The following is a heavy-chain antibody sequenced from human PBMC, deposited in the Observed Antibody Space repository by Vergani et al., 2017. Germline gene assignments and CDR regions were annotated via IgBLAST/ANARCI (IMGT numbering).Heavy chain of an antibody. Sequence: QVQLVESGGGLVKPGGSLRLSCAASGFSFSDHYMTWIRQAPGKGLEWVSYISNSGNTLEYADSVKGRFSISRDNAKSSLFLQMDSLRAEDTAVYYCARDHRDYNNYPGNFDIWGQGSMVTVSS. J-gene: IGHJ3*02. CDR3: ARDHRDYNNYPGNFDI. V-gene: IGHV3-11*01. D-gene: IGHD5-24*01. CDR2: ISNSGNTL. CDR1: GFSFSDHY.